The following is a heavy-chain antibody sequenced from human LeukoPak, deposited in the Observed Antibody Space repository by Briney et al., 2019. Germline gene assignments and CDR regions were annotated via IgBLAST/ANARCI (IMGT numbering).Heavy chain of an antibody. V-gene: IGHV3-66*01. CDR3: AGAGSYSR. J-gene: IGHJ4*02. CDR1: GFTVSDNN. CDR2: IFGGGDT. Sequence: GGSLRLSCAASGFTVSDNNMTWVRQAPGKGLECVSVIFGGGDTHYADSVKGRFTISRDSSKNTLYLQMNSLRVEDTAVYYCAGAGSYSRWGQGTPVTVSS. D-gene: IGHD3-10*01.